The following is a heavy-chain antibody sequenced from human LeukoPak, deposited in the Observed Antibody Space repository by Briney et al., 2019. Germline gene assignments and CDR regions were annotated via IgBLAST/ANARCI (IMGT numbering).Heavy chain of an antibody. Sequence: PSETLSLTCTVSGGSISGSYYWSWIRQPAGKGLEWIGRIYSSGSTNYDPSLKGRVTISVDKSNNQFSLMLNSVTAADTAVYYCARGKQYAVDYWGQGTLVTVSS. J-gene: IGHJ4*02. D-gene: IGHD6-19*01. CDR3: ARGKQYAVDY. CDR2: IYSSGST. V-gene: IGHV4-4*07. CDR1: GGSISGSYY.